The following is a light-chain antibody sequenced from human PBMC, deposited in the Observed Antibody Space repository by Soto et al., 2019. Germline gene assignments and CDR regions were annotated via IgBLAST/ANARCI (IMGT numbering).Light chain of an antibody. Sequence: QSVLTQPPSASGTPGQRVTISCFGSSSNIGSNYVYWYQQLPGTAPKLLIYNNNQRPSGVPNRFSGSKSGTSASLAISGLRSEDEADYYCAAWDDSLSGRVFGGGTQLTVL. CDR2: NNN. J-gene: IGLJ3*02. V-gene: IGLV1-47*02. CDR1: SSNIGSNY. CDR3: AAWDDSLSGRV.